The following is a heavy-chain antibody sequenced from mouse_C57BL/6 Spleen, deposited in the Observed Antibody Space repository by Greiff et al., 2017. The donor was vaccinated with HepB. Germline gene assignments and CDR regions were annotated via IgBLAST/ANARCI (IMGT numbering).Heavy chain of an antibody. CDR1: GYSFTGYF. J-gene: IGHJ2*01. CDR3: ARWAITTVVAEGYYFDY. CDR2: INPYNGDT. V-gene: IGHV1-20*01. D-gene: IGHD1-1*01. Sequence: EVKLMESGPELVKPGDSVKISCKASGYSFTGYFMNWVMQSHGKSLEWIGRINPYNGDTFYNQKFKGKATLTVDKSSSTAHMELRSLTSEDSAVYYCARWAITTVVAEGYYFDYWGQGTTLTVSS.